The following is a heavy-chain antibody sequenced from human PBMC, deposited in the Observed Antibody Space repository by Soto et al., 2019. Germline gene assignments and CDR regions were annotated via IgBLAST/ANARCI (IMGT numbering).Heavy chain of an antibody. CDR2: IYYSGST. CDR1: GGSISSYY. J-gene: IGHJ4*02. V-gene: IGHV4-59*08. CDR3: ARLFGSRFDY. D-gene: IGHD3-3*01. Sequence: SETLSLTCTVSGGSISSYYWSWIRQPPGKGLEWIGYIYYSGSTNYNPSLKSRVTISVDTSKNQFSLKLSSVTAADTAVYYCARLFGSRFDYWGQGTLVTVLL.